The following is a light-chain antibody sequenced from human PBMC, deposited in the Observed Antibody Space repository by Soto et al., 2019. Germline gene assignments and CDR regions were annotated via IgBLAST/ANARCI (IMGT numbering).Light chain of an antibody. CDR2: SSD. CDR1: SSNIGSKY. Sequence: QYVLTQPPSASGTPGQRVTISWTGSSSNIGSKYVYWYQQIPGTAPKLLIYSSDQRPSGVPDRFSVSKSGTSASLAISGLHSEDESDYYCAAWDDSLSGGVFGGGTKLTVL. V-gene: IGLV1-47*02. CDR3: AAWDDSLSGGV. J-gene: IGLJ3*02.